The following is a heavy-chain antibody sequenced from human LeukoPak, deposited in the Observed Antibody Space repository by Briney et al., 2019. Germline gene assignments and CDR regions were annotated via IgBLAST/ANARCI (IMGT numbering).Heavy chain of an antibody. V-gene: IGHV4-34*01. CDR2: INHSGST. J-gene: IGHJ4*02. D-gene: IGHD4-17*01. CDR3: ARGQGVEYMTTVTTADY. CDR1: GGSFSGYY. Sequence: PSETLSLTCAVYGGSFSGYYWRWIRQPPGKGLEWIGEINHSGSTNYNPSLKSRVTISVDTSKNEFSLKLSSVTAADTAVYYCARGQGVEYMTTVTTADYWGQGTLVTVSS.